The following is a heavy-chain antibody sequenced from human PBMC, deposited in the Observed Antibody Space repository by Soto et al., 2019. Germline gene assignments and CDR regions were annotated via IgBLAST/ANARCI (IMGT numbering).Heavy chain of an antibody. CDR3: ARSIAVAGQEGDAFDI. D-gene: IGHD6-19*01. Sequence: SVKVSCKASGYTFTSYYMHWVRQAPGQGLEWMGIINPSGGSTSYAQKFQGRVTMTRDTSTSTVYMELSSLRSEDTAVYYCARSIAVAGQEGDAFDIWGQGTMVTVSS. V-gene: IGHV1-46*01. CDR1: GYTFTSYY. J-gene: IGHJ3*02. CDR2: INPSGGST.